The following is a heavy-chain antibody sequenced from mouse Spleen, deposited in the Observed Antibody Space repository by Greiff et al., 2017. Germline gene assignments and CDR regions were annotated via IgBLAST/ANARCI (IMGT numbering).Heavy chain of an antibody. V-gene: IGHV1-9*01. CDR1: GYTFTGYW. D-gene: IGHD1-2*01. Sequence: QVQLQQSGAELMKPGASVKLSCKATGYTFTGYWIEWVKQRPGHGLEWIGEILPGSGSTNYNEKFKGKATFTADTSSNTAYMQLSSLTTEDSAIYYCALLRLRRYYAMDYWGQGTSVTVSS. CDR2: ILPGSGST. J-gene: IGHJ4*01. CDR3: ALLRLRRYYAMDY.